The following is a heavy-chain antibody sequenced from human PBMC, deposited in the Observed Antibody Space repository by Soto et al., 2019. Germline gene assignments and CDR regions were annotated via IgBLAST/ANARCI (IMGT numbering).Heavy chain of an antibody. V-gene: IGHV1-18*01. J-gene: IGHJ6*02. CDR1: GYSFTTYG. Sequence: QVQLVQSGGEVKKPGASVKVSCKTSGYSFTTYGISWVRQAPGQGLEWMGWISGYNGNTNYAQKFQGRVPMTTDTSTSTAYKELRSLIADDTAVYYCAREGPAPYYYYGMAVWGQGSTVTVSS. CDR2: ISGYNGNT. CDR3: AREGPAPYYYYGMAV.